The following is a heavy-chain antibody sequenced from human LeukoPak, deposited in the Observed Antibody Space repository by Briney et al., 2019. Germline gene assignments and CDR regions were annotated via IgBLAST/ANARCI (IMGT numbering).Heavy chain of an antibody. J-gene: IGHJ5*02. D-gene: IGHD3-10*01. Sequence: PGGSLRLSCAASGFTFSSYEMNWVRQAPGKGLEWVSRINSDESSTSYADSVKGRFTISRDNAKNTLYLQMNSLRAEDTAVYYCARGRILLWFGGTNVGDRLGWFDPWGQGTLVTVSS. CDR3: ARGRILLWFGGTNVGDRLGWFDP. CDR1: GFTFSSYE. CDR2: INSDESST. V-gene: IGHV3-74*01.